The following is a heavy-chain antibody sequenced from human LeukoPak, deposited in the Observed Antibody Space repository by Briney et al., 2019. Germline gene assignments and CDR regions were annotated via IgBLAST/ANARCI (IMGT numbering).Heavy chain of an antibody. Sequence: WASVKVSCKASGYTFTAYYMHWVRQAPGQGLEWMGWIGTSTGDTKYAQKFQGGVTISRDTSTGTSYMELRSLISGDTAVYYCASEAFCAGGRCYLQRVASWGPGTLVTVSS. CDR3: ASEAFCAGGRCYLQRVAS. V-gene: IGHV1-2*02. J-gene: IGHJ4*02. CDR2: IGTSTGDT. CDR1: GYTFTAYY. D-gene: IGHD2-15*01.